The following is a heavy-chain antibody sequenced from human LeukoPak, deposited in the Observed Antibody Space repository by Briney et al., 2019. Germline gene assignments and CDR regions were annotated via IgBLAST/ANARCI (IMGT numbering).Heavy chain of an antibody. CDR1: GFTVSSSY. V-gene: IGHV3-66*01. J-gene: IGHJ4*02. CDR2: IYSGGST. D-gene: IGHD3-10*01. Sequence: GGSLRLSCAASGFTVSSSYLSWVRQAPGKGLEWVSLIYSGGSTYYADSVKGRFTISRDNSRTPLYLQMNSLRVEDTAVYYCARDRAYGSGSYLNWGQGTLVTVSS. CDR3: ARDRAYGSGSYLN.